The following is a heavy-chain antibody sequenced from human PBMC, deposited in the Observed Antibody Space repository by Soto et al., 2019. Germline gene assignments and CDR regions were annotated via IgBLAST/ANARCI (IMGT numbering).Heavy chain of an antibody. CDR1: GYTFTSYA. CDR2: INAGNGNT. Sequence: VKVSCKASGYTFTSYAMHWVRQAPGQRLEWMGWINAGNGNTKYSQKFQGRVTITRDTSASTAYMELSSLRSEDTAVYYCARGYSGYDMGFDYWGQGTLVTVSS. V-gene: IGHV1-3*01. D-gene: IGHD5-12*01. J-gene: IGHJ4*02. CDR3: ARGYSGYDMGFDY.